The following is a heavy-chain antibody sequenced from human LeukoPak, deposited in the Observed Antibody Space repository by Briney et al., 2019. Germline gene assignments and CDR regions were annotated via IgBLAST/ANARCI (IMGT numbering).Heavy chain of an antibody. V-gene: IGHV4-34*01. D-gene: IGHD1-26*01. CDR2: INHSGST. J-gene: IGHJ1*01. Sequence: SETLSLTCAVSGGSFSGYYWSWIRQPPGKGLEWIGEINHSGSTNYSPSLKSRVTISLDTSKNQFSLKLSSVTAADTAVYYCARHGSIVGASLQRWGQGTLVTVSS. CDR3: ARHGSIVGASLQR. CDR1: GGSFSGYY.